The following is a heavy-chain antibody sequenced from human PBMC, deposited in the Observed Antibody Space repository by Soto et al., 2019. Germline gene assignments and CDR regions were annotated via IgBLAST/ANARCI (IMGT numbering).Heavy chain of an antibody. V-gene: IGHV4-34*01. CDR3: ARAGAALVRGSIGGFDY. Sequence: QVHLQQWGAGLLKPSETLSLTCAVNGGAFNGYYWTWIRQPPGKGLEWLGEINHSGSVDYNPSLNSRVTISIDTSKKQFSLTLTSVTAADTAVYYCARAGAALVRGSIGGFDYWGQGTLVTVSS. CDR1: GGAFNGYY. J-gene: IGHJ4*02. CDR2: INHSGSV. D-gene: IGHD3-16*01.